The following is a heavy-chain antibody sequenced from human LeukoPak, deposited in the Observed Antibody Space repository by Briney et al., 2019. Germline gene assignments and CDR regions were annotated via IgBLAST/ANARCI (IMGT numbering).Heavy chain of an antibody. CDR1: GFTFSSYA. Sequence: GGSLRLSCAASGFTFSSYAMSWVRQAPGKGLEWVSAISGSGGSTYYADSVKGRFTISRDNSKNTLYLQMNSLRAEDTAVYYCAKDLILTDYHGSGSPILSWFDPWGQGTLVTVSS. V-gene: IGHV3-23*01. D-gene: IGHD3-10*01. CDR2: ISGSGGST. J-gene: IGHJ5*02. CDR3: AKDLILTDYHGSGSPILSWFDP.